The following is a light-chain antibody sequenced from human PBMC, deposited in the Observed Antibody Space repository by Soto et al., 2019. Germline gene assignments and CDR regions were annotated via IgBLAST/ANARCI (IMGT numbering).Light chain of an antibody. CDR1: QSVSSIY. V-gene: IGKV3-20*01. Sequence: EIVLTQSPGTLSLSPGERATLSCRASQSVSSIYLAWYQQKPGQAPRLLIYGASSRATGIPDRFSGSGSGTDFTLTISSLEPEDFAVYYCQQYGSSALTFGGGTKVDIK. CDR3: QQYGSSALT. J-gene: IGKJ4*01. CDR2: GAS.